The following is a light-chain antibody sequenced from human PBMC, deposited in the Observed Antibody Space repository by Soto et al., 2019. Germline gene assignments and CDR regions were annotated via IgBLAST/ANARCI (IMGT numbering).Light chain of an antibody. V-gene: IGLV4-69*01. J-gene: IGLJ2*01. CDR2: LNSDGSH. CDR3: QTWGTGIEV. Sequence: QSVLTQSPSASASLGASVKLTCTLSSGHSSYAIAWHQQQPEKGPRYLMKLNSDGSHSKGDGIPDRFSGSSSGAERYLTISSLQSEDEADYYCQTWGTGIEVFGGWTKVTVL. CDR1: SGHSSYA.